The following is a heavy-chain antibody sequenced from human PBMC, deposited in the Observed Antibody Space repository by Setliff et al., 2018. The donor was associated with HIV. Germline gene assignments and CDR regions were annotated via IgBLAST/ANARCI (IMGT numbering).Heavy chain of an antibody. V-gene: IGHV3-23*03. Sequence: GGSLRLSCAASGFTFSSYAMSWVRQAPGKGLEWVSVIYSGGSATYYADSVKGRFTISRDDSKNTLYLQMNSLRADDTAVYYCASSSAVAGRGRGYWGQGTLVTVSS. CDR1: GFTFSSYA. CDR2: IYSGGSAT. J-gene: IGHJ4*02. CDR3: ASSSAVAGRGRGY. D-gene: IGHD6-19*01.